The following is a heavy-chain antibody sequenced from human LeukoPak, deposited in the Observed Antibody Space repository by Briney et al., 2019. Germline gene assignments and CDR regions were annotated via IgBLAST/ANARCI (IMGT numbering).Heavy chain of an antibody. D-gene: IGHD6-13*01. Sequence: SVKVSCKASGYTFTSYDISWVRQAPGQGLEWMGRIIPILGIANYAQKFQGRVTITADKSTSTAYMELSSLRSEDTAVYYCARVSSSWYGFDPWGQGTLVTVSS. CDR3: ARVSSSWYGFDP. V-gene: IGHV1-69*04. J-gene: IGHJ5*02. CDR1: GYTFTSYD. CDR2: IIPILGIA.